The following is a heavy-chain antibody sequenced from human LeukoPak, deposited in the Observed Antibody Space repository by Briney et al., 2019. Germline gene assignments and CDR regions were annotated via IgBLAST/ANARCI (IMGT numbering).Heavy chain of an antibody. CDR2: IGTIGDA. D-gene: IGHD1-26*01. Sequence: GGSLRLSCAGPGFPFSNYDMHWVRQTSGGGLEWVSSIGTIGDAYYPDSVKGRFTISRENAKNSLYLQMNSLRVGDTAVYYCARVDGLSGNYYFDYWGQGILVTVSS. V-gene: IGHV3-13*01. J-gene: IGHJ4*02. CDR3: ARVDGLSGNYYFDY. CDR1: GFPFSNYD.